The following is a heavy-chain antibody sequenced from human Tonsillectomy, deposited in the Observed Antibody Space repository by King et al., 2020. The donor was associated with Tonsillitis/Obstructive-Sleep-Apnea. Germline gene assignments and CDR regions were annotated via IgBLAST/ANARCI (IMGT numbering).Heavy chain of an antibody. CDR1: GVSISSTSHY. D-gene: IGHD3-9*01. Sequence: LQLQESGPGLVKPSETLSLTCTVSGVSISSTSHYWGWIRQPPGKGLEWIGSIYYSGSTYYNPSLKSRVTISVDTSKNQFSLKLISVTAADTAVYSCARQIGHYDILTGYSQNWFDPCGQGTLVTVSS. CDR2: IYYSGST. CDR3: ARQIGHYDILTGYSQNWFDP. V-gene: IGHV4-39*01. J-gene: IGHJ5*02.